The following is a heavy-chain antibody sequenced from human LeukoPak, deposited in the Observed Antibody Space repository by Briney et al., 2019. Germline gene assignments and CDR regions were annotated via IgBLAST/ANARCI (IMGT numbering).Heavy chain of an antibody. V-gene: IGHV4-39*01. D-gene: IGHD1-1*01. CDR3: SRQGTLAIDY. CDR2: IYYSGNT. Sequence: SEILSLTCTVSGGSISSSTYYWGWIRQPPGKGLEWIGSIYYSGNTYYNPSLKSRVTISVDTSKNQFSLKLSSVTAADTALYYCSRQGTLAIDYWGQGTLVTVSS. CDR1: GGSISSSTYY. J-gene: IGHJ4*02.